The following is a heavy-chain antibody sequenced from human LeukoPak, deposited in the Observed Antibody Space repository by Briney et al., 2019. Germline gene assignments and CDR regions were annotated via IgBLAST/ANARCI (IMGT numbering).Heavy chain of an antibody. CDR3: ARQRHSPGLVRGRSYYMDV. J-gene: IGHJ6*03. Sequence: SETLSLTCTVSGGSISSYYWSWIRQPPGKGLEWIGYIYYSGSTNYNPSLKSRVTISVDTSKNQFSLKLSSVTAADTAVYYCARQRHSPGLVRGRSYYMDVWGKGTTVTVSS. V-gene: IGHV4-59*01. D-gene: IGHD1-26*01. CDR2: IYYSGST. CDR1: GGSISSYY.